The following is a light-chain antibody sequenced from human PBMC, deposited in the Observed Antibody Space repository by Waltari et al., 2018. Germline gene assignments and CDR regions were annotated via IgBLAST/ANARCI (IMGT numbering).Light chain of an antibody. J-gene: IGKJ4*01. CDR2: GAS. V-gene: IGKV3-20*01. CDR3: QQYGGLPLT. Sequence: EIVLTQAPAILSLSPGETATLSCRASQSVSSNYLAWYQQIPGQAPRLLIYGASTRATGIPDRFSGIGSGTDFTLTISRLEPEDFAIYYCQQYGGLPLTFGGGTKVEIK. CDR1: QSVSSNY.